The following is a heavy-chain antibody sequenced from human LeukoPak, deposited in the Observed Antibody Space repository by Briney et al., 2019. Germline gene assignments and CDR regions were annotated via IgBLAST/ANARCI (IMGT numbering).Heavy chain of an antibody. V-gene: IGHV4-39*01. D-gene: IGHD3-3*01. CDR3: ARRPSSGPYYDFWSGYGYFDY. J-gene: IGHJ4*02. CDR1: GGSISSSSYY. CDR2: IYYSGST. Sequence: SETLSLTCTVSGGSISSSSYYWGWIRQPPGKGLEWIVSIYYSGSTYYNPSLKSRVTISVDTSKNQFSLKLSSVTAADTAVYYCARRPSSGPYYDFWSGYGYFDYWGQGTLVTVSS.